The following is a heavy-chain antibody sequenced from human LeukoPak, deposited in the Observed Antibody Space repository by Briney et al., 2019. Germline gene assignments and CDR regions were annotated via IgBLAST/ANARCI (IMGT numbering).Heavy chain of an antibody. CDR2: INHSGRT. CDR1: GGSFSGYY. Sequence: SETLSLTRAVSGGSFSGYYWSWIRHPPGKGLEWIGEINHSGRTNYNPPLKSRVTISVDTSKNQFSLKLSSVNAADTAVYYCARERGITMVRGYYYYYYMDVWGKGTTVTVSS. J-gene: IGHJ6*03. V-gene: IGHV4-34*01. D-gene: IGHD3-10*01. CDR3: ARERGITMVRGYYYYYYMDV.